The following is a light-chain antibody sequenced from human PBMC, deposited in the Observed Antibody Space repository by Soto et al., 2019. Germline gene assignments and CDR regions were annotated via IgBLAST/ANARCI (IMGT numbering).Light chain of an antibody. CDR2: EVS. J-gene: IGLJ2*01. V-gene: IGLV2-18*02. CDR3: RSYTSSSVV. Sequence: QSALTQPPSVSGSPGQSVTISCTGTSSDVGSYNRVSWYQQPPGTAPKLMIYEVSNRPSGVPDRFSGSKSGNTASLTISGLQAEDEADYYCRSYTSSSVVFGGGTKVTVL. CDR1: SSDVGSYNR.